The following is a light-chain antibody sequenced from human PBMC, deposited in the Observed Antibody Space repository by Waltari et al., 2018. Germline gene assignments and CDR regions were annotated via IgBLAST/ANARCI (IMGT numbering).Light chain of an antibody. V-gene: IGKV4-1*01. CDR2: WAS. J-gene: IGKJ3*01. CDR3: HQYFSSPIT. CDR1: NKNY. Sequence: DIVMTQSPDSLAVSLGERATINNKNYLGWYQQKPGQPPKLLIYWASTRESGVPDRFSGSGSVTDFTLTISSMQAEDVAVYYCHQYFSSPITFGPGTKVDIK.